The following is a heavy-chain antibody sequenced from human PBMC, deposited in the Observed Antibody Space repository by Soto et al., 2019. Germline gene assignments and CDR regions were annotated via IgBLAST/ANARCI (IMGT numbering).Heavy chain of an antibody. CDR1: GFTFSDYY. CDR3: AHRRLYCSGGSCYPQWFDP. CDR2: ISSSGSTI. J-gene: IGHJ5*02. V-gene: IGHV3-11*01. D-gene: IGHD2-15*01. Sequence: GGSLRLSCAASGFTFSDYYMSWIRQXXGKGXXWVSYISSSGSTIYYADSLKSRLTITKDTSKNQVVLTMTNMDPVDTATYYCAHRRLYCSGGSCYPQWFDPWGQGTLVTVSS.